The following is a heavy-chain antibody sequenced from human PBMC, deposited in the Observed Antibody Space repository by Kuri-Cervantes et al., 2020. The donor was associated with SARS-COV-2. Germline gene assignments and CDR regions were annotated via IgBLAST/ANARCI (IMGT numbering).Heavy chain of an antibody. CDR3: ARTDSYYYDSSGYYY. D-gene: IGHD3-22*01. J-gene: IGHJ4*02. CDR1: GGSFSGYY. CDR2: IYYSGST. Sequence: GSLRLSCAVYGGSFSGYYWSWIRQPPGKGLEWIGYIYYSGSTNYNPSLKSRVTISVDTSKNQFSLKLSSVTAADTAVYYCARTDSYYYDSSGYYYWGQGTLVTVSS. V-gene: IGHV4-59*01.